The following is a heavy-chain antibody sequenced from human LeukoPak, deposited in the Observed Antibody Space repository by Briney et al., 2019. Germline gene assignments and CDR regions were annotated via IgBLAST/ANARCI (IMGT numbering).Heavy chain of an antibody. Sequence: SETLSLTCTVSGGSISSYYWSWIRQPAGKGLEWIGRIHTSGSTNYNPSLKSRVTMSVDTSKNQFSLKLSSVTAADTAVYYCARRLGRKFGERFYYYHYMDVWGKGTTVTISS. CDR1: GGSISSYY. CDR3: ARRLGRKFGERFYYYHYMDV. D-gene: IGHD3-10*01. J-gene: IGHJ6*03. V-gene: IGHV4-4*07. CDR2: IHTSGST.